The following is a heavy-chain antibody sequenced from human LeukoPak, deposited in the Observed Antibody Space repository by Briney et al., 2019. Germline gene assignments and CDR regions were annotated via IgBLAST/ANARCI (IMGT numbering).Heavy chain of an antibody. D-gene: IGHD2-2*01. Sequence: GGSLRLSCAASGFTFSSYWMSWVRQAPGKGLEWVANIKQDGSEKYYVDSVKGRFTISRDNAKNSLYLQMNSLRAEDTAVYYCASDCSSTSCYPRDVDYWGQGTLVTVSS. CDR3: ASDCSSTSCYPRDVDY. CDR2: IKQDGSEK. J-gene: IGHJ4*02. CDR1: GFTFSSYW. V-gene: IGHV3-7*01.